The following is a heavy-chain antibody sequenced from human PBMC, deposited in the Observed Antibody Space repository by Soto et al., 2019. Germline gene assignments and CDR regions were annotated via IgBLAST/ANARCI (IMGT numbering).Heavy chain of an antibody. Sequence: EVQLLESGGGLVQPGGSLRLSCAASGFTFSSYAMSWVRQAPAKGLEWVSVISGSGASTYYADSVKGRFTISRDNSKNTQYLQMNSLTVEDTAVYYCAGGRTGTNWNYFNYYMDVWGKGTTVTVSS. J-gene: IGHJ6*03. CDR1: GFTFSSYA. CDR2: ISGSGAST. D-gene: IGHD1-7*01. V-gene: IGHV3-23*01. CDR3: AGGRTGTNWNYFNYYMDV.